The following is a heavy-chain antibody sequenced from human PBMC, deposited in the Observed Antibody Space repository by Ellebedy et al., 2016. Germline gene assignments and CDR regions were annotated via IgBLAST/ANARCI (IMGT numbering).Heavy chain of an antibody. CDR3: ARILLEGNRHGFFYFDY. CDR1: GFSLSTSGVG. Sequence: SGPTLVKPTQTLTLTCTFSGFSLSTSGVGVGWIRQPPEKALEWLALIYWDDDKRYSPSLKSRLTITKDTSKNQVVLTMTNMDPVDTATYYCARILLEGNRHGFFYFDYWGQGTLVTVSS. D-gene: IGHD1-20*01. CDR2: IYWDDDK. J-gene: IGHJ4*02. V-gene: IGHV2-5*02.